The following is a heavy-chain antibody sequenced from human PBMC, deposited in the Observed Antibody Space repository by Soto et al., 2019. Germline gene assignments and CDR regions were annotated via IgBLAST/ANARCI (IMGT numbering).Heavy chain of an antibody. J-gene: IGHJ4*02. V-gene: IGHV1-46*01. CDR2: INPSDGST. D-gene: IGHD3-16*01. CDR3: ARDPRGTASRFDY. Sequence: QVQLVQSGAEVKKPGASVKVSCTASGYTFTSYYIHWVRQAPGQGLEWMGIINPSDGSTTYAEKFQDRVTMTRDTSTSTVYMELSSRTSEDTAIYYCARDPRGTASRFDYWGQGTLVTVSS. CDR1: GYTFTSYY.